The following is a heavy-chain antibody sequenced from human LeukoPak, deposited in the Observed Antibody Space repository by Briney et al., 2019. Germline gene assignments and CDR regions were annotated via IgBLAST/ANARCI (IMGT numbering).Heavy chain of an antibody. Sequence: SVKVSCKASGGTFSSYAISWVRQAPGQGLEWMGGIIPIFGTANYAQKFQGRVTITADKSTSTAYMELSSLRSEDTAVYYCARGGLTGDQDYYYYLYMNVWGKGTTVTVSS. CDR3: ARGGLTGDQDYYYYLYMNV. J-gene: IGHJ6*03. D-gene: IGHD7-27*01. CDR2: IIPIFGTA. V-gene: IGHV1-69*06. CDR1: GGTFSSYA.